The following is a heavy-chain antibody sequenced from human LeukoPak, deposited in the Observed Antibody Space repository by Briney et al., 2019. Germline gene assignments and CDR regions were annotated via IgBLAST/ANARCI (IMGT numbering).Heavy chain of an antibody. CDR2: ISYDGSNK. CDR3: AKDHSGYSRPDV. Sequence: GGSLRLSCAASGFTFSTYDMNWVRQAPGKGLEWVAVISYDGSNKYYADSVKGRFTISRDNSKNTLYLQMNSLRAEDTAVYYCAKDHSGYSRPDVWGKGTTVTVSS. CDR1: GFTFSTYD. J-gene: IGHJ6*04. V-gene: IGHV3-30*18. D-gene: IGHD5-12*01.